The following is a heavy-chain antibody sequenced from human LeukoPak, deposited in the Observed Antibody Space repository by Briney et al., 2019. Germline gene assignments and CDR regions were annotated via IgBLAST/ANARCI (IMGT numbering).Heavy chain of an antibody. D-gene: IGHD3-10*01. CDR2: IIPIFGTA. V-gene: IGHV1-69*05. CDR1: GGTFSCYA. J-gene: IGHJ3*02. CDR3: ARGRDNTSYYYGSGSRNDAFDI. Sequence: SVKVSCKASGGTFSCYAISWVRQAPGQGLEWMGRIIPIFGTANYAQKFQGRVTITTDESTSTAYMELSSLRSEDTAVYYCARGRDNTSYYYGSGSRNDAFDIWGQGTMVTVSS.